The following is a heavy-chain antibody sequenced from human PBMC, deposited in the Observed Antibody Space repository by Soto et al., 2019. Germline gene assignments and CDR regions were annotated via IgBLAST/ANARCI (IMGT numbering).Heavy chain of an antibody. V-gene: IGHV4-34*01. CDR3: AQGVLEVEGGRDANYYYYGMDV. Sequence: QVQLQQWGAGLLKPSETLSLTCAVYGESFSGYYWSWIRQPPGKGLEWIGEINHSGSTNYNPSLKSRVTPSLDTCKNKSSLKLSSVTAADTAVYYCAQGVLEVEGGRDANYYYYGMDVWGQGTTVTVSS. J-gene: IGHJ6*02. D-gene: IGHD2-15*01. CDR2: INHSGST. CDR1: GESFSGYY.